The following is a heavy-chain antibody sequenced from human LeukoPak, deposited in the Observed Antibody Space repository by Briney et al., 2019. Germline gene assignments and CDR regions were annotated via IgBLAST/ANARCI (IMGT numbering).Heavy chain of an antibody. V-gene: IGHV3-15*01. CDR3: TTWTSH. CDR1: GFTFSDAW. J-gene: IGHJ4*02. Sequence: TGGSLRLSCAASGFTFSDAWMTWVRQAPGKGLEWVGLIKSKTAGGTTEYAAPVKDRFTISRDDSKNTLYLQMNSLKTEDTAVYYCTTWTSHWGQGTLVTVSS. D-gene: IGHD3/OR15-3a*01. CDR2: IKSKTAGGTT.